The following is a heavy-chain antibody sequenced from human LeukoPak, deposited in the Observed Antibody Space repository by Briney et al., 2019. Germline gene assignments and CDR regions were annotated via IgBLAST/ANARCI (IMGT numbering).Heavy chain of an antibody. CDR3: ASRPGIVVAGFEF. D-gene: IGHD6-19*01. Sequence: ASVKVSCKASGYTFTDSAIHWVRQAPGQRLEWIAWINTDNGDTKYSQKFQGRVTITSDTSASTAYMDLSSLTSGDTATYYCASRPGIVVAGFEFWGQGTLVTVSS. V-gene: IGHV1-3*04. CDR1: GYTFTDSA. J-gene: IGHJ4*02. CDR2: INTDNGDT.